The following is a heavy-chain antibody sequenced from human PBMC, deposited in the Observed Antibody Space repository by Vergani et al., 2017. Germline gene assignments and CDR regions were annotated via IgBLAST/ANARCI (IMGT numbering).Heavy chain of an antibody. CDR2: IYYSGST. CDR1: GGSMSSHY. Sequence: QVQLQESGPGLVKPSETLFLTCTVSGGSMSSHYWSWIRQPPGKRLEWIGSIYYSGSTNYNPSLKSRLTISLDTSMNQFSLKLSSVTAADSALYYCVSYRSSSGPVLRWGQGTLVTVSS. V-gene: IGHV4-59*11. CDR3: VSYRSSSGPVLR. D-gene: IGHD6-6*01. J-gene: IGHJ4*02.